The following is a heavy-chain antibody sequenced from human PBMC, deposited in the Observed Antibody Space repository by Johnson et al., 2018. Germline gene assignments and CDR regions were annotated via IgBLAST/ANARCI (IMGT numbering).Heavy chain of an antibody. V-gene: IGHV3-30*04. J-gene: IGHJ3*02. CDR3: ARDRDWYEDI. D-gene: IGHD2-21*01. Sequence: QVQPVESGGGVVQPGRSLRLSCAASGFTFSNYAMHWVRQAPGTGLAWVAVISFEGRNNYFADSVKGRFTISRVNSPNTLYLQMNSLRAEETAVYYCARDRDWYEDIWGQGTMVTVSS. CDR2: ISFEGRNN. CDR1: GFTFSNYA.